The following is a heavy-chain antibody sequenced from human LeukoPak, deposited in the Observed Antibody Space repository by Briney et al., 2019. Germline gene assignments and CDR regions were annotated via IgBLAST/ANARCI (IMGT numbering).Heavy chain of an antibody. CDR1: GGPISSSSYY. J-gene: IGHJ4*02. V-gene: IGHV4-39*01. CDR3: ARGGRIAVAGTDY. D-gene: IGHD6-19*01. CDR2: IYYSGST. Sequence: PSETLSLTCTVSGGPISSSSYYWGWIRQPPGKGLEWIGSIYYSGSTYYSPSLKSRFTISVDTSKNQFSLKLSSVTAADTAVYYCARGGRIAVAGTDYWGQGTLVTVSS.